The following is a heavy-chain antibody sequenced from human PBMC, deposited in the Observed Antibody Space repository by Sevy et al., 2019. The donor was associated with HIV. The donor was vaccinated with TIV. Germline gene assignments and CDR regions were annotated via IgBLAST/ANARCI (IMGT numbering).Heavy chain of an antibody. CDR2: IWYDGSNK. V-gene: IGHV3-33*01. J-gene: IGHJ4*02. CDR3: ARGGKQQLARDY. Sequence: GESLKISCAASGFTFSSYGMHWVRQAPGKGLEWVAVIWYDGSNKYYADSVKGRFTISRDNSKNTLYLQMNSLRVEDTAVYYCARGGKQQLARDYWGQGTLVTVSS. CDR1: GFTFSSYG. D-gene: IGHD6-13*01.